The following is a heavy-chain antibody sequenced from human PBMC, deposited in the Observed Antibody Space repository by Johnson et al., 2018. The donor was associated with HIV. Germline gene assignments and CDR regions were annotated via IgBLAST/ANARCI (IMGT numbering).Heavy chain of an antibody. CDR3: ARVSTGFTVFGVVSLPTGAFDL. J-gene: IGHJ3*01. Sequence: QVHLVESGGGVVQPGRSLRLSCAASGFTFSSYAMHWVRQAPGKGLEWVTLISYDGSNKYYADSVKGRFTISRDNAKNSLFLQMDSLRPEDTALYFCARVSTGFTVFGVVSLPTGAFDLWGRGTMVTVSS. V-gene: IGHV3-30-3*01. D-gene: IGHD3-3*01. CDR1: GFTFSSYA. CDR2: ISYDGSNK.